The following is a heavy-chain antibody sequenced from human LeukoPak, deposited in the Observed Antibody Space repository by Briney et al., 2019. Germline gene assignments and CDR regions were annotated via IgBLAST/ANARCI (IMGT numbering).Heavy chain of an antibody. V-gene: IGHV3-11*06. CDR1: GFTFSDYY. CDR2: ISSSSSYT. J-gene: IGHJ4*02. CDR3: AREGRGYSYGTFDY. D-gene: IGHD5-18*01. Sequence: GGSLRLSCSASGFTFSDYYMSWIRQAPGKGLEWVSYISSSSSYTNYADSVKGRFTISRDNAKNSLYLQMHSLRAEDTAVYYCAREGRGYSYGTFDYWGQGTLVTVSS.